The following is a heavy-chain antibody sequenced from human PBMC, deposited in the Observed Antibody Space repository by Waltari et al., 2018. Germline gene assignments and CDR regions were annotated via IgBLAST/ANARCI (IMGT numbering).Heavy chain of an antibody. Sequence: SWVRQAPGQGLEWMGGIIPIFGTANYAQKFQGRVTITADKSTSTAYMELSSLRSEDTAVYYCARRAATIRSHYYYYYYMDVWGKGTTVTVSS. CDR3: ARRAATIRSHYYYYYYMDV. D-gene: IGHD5-12*01. J-gene: IGHJ6*03. CDR2: IIPIFGTA. V-gene: IGHV1-69*06.